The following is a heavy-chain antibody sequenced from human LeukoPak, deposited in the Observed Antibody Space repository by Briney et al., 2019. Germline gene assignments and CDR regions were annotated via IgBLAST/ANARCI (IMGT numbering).Heavy chain of an antibody. V-gene: IGHV4-59*01. CDR3: ARAHDILTGYDY. J-gene: IGHJ4*02. CDR2: IYYSGST. CDR1: GGSISSYY. D-gene: IGHD3-9*01. Sequence: PSETLSLTCTVSGGSISSYYWSWLRQPPGKGLEWIGYIYYSGSTNYNPSLKSRVTISVDTSKNQFSLKLSSVTAADTAVYYCARAHDILTGYDYWGQGTLVTVSS.